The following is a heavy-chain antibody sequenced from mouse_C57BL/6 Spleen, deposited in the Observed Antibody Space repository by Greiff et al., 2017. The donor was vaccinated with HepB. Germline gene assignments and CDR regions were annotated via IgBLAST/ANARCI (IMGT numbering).Heavy chain of an antibody. CDR2: ISDGGSYT. J-gene: IGHJ3*01. CDR1: GFTFSSYA. D-gene: IGHD3-2*02. CDR3: ARSVDSSAWFAY. V-gene: IGHV5-4*01. Sequence: EVQLVESGGGLVKPGGSLKLSCAASGFTFSSYAMSWVRQTPEKRLEWVATISDGGSYTYYPDNVKGRFTIARDNAKNNLYLQMSHLKSEDTAMYYGARSVDSSAWFAYWGQGTLVTVSA.